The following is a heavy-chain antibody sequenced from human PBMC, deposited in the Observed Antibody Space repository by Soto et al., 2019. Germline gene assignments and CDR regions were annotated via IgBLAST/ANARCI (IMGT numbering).Heavy chain of an antibody. CDR3: ARDFYDSVGYTWFVS. Sequence: PSETLSLTCTVSGDTSTSYYWGWIRQAPGKGLEWIGHIHNSGTSTHNPSLNGRVTISIDMSKKQFSLKLTSLTSADTAVYYCARDFYDSVGYTWFVSWSQGTLVTVSS. D-gene: IGHD3-22*01. J-gene: IGHJ5*01. V-gene: IGHV4-59*01. CDR1: GDTSTSYY. CDR2: IHNSGTS.